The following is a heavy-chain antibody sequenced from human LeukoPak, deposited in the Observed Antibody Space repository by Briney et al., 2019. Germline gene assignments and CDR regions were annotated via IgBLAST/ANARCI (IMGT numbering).Heavy chain of an antibody. D-gene: IGHD3-16*01. CDR2: ITSSSYI. CDR1: GLTFSSYS. V-gene: IGHV3-21*01. Sequence: PGGSLRLSCAASGLTFSSYSMNWVRQAPGKGLEWVSSITSSSYIYYADSVKGRFTISRDNAKNSLYLQMNSLRAEDTAVYYCARDGGKDYYYYYYMDVWGKGTTVTVSS. J-gene: IGHJ6*03. CDR3: ARDGGKDYYYYYYMDV.